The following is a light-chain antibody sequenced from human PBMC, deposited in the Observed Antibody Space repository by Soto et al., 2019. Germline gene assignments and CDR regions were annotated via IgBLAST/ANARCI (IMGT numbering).Light chain of an antibody. V-gene: IGLV3-1*01. Sequence: SYELTQPPSVSVSPGQTASITRSGDKSGDKYACWYQQKPGQSPVLVIYQDRKRPSGIPERFSGSNSGNTATLTISGTQAMDEADYYCQAWDSSTYVVFGGGTKVTVL. J-gene: IGLJ2*01. CDR3: QAWDSSTYVV. CDR1: KSGDKY. CDR2: QDR.